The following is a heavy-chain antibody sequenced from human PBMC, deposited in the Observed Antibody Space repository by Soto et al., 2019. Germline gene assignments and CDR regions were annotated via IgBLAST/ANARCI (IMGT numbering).Heavy chain of an antibody. CDR3: AKVRGSSGWFYWYFDL. J-gene: IGHJ2*01. CDR2: ISGSGAST. CDR1: GFTFSSYA. V-gene: IGHV3-23*01. Sequence: EVQLLESGGGLVQPGGSLRLSCAASGFTFSSYAMSWVRQAPGKGLEWVSAISGSGASTYYANSVKGRFTISRDNSKNKQYLQMNNFRAHATAVNECAKVRGSSGWFYWYFDLWGRGPLVTVSS. D-gene: IGHD6-19*01.